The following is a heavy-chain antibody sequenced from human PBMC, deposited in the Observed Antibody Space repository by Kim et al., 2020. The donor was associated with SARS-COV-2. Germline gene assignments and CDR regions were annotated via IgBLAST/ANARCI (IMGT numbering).Heavy chain of an antibody. CDR1: GGSISSSSYY. J-gene: IGHJ6*02. CDR2: IYYSGST. D-gene: IGHD2-21*01. V-gene: IGHV4-39*01. Sequence: SETLSLTCTVSGGSISSSSYYWGWIRQPPGKGLEWIGSIYYSGSTYYNPSLKSRVTISVDTSKNQFSLKLSSVTAADTAVYYCARLRAMSNSYYGMDVWGQGTTVTVSS. CDR3: ARLRAMSNSYYGMDV.